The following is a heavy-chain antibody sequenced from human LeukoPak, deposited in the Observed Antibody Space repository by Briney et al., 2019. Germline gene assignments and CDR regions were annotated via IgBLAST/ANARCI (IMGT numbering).Heavy chain of an antibody. D-gene: IGHD5/OR15-5a*01. CDR2: IKQDGSEK. V-gene: IGHV3-7*01. CDR3: ARDDSTNAFDI. CDR1: GFTVSSYW. J-gene: IGHJ3*02. Sequence: PGGSLRLSCAASGFTVSSYWMSWVRQAPGKGLEWVATIKQDGSEKYYVDSMKGRFTISRDNARSSLYLQMNSLRAEDTAVYYCARDDSTNAFDIWGQGTMVTVSS.